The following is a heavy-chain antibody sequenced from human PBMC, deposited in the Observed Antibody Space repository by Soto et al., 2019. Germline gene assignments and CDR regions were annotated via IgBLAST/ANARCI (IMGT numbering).Heavy chain of an antibody. CDR2: IWYDGSNK. CDR3: ARVSLAGGRCYDRSGYFTELDY. Sequence: PGGSLRLSCAASGFTFSSYGMHWVRQAPGKGLEWVAVIWYDGSNKYYADSVKGRFTISRDNSKNTLYLQLNSLRAEDTAVYYCARVSLAGGRCYDRSGYFTELDYWGEGTLVTVSS. CDR1: GFTFSSYG. V-gene: IGHV3-33*01. J-gene: IGHJ4*02. D-gene: IGHD3-22*01.